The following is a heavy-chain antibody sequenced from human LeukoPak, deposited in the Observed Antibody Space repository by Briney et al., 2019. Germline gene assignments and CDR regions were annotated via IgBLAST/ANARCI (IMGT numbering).Heavy chain of an antibody. V-gene: IGHV3-21*01. CDR2: ISSSAAYI. J-gene: IGHJ4*02. Sequence: PGGSLRLSCAASGFPFSGYSLHWVRKAPGKGLEWVSSISSSAAYIAYADSVKGRFTISRDNAKDSLYLQMNNLRAEDTAVYYCVSFYETYWGRGTLVTVSS. D-gene: IGHD2/OR15-2a*01. CDR1: GFPFSGYS. CDR3: VSFYETY.